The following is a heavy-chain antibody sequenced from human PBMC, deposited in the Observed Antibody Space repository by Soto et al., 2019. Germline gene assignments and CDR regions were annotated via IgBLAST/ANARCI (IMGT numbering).Heavy chain of an antibody. D-gene: IGHD3-3*01. CDR3: ARDFYDFWSGADPGYYMDV. CDR2: IYYSGST. J-gene: IGHJ6*03. Sequence: PSETLSLTCTVSGGSISSYYWSWIRQPPGKGLEWIGYIYYSGSTNYNPSLKSRVTISVDTSKNQFSLKLSSVTAADTAVYYCARDFYDFWSGADPGYYMDVWGNGTTVTVSS. CDR1: GGSISSYY. V-gene: IGHV4-59*01.